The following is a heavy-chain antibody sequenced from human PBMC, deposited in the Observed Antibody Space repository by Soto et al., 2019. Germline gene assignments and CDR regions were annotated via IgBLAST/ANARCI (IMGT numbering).Heavy chain of an antibody. CDR2: IYHSGTT. V-gene: IGHV4-38-2*02. D-gene: IGHD5-12*01. J-gene: IGHJ4*02. Sequence: PSETLSLTCNVSGFSISSGFYWGWVRQPPGKGLEWIGAIYHSGTTYFNPSLKSRVTISVDTSKNQFSLKLSSVTAADTAVYYCAREKGYISGPKNFDYWGQGTLVTVSS. CDR1: GFSISSGFY. CDR3: AREKGYISGPKNFDY.